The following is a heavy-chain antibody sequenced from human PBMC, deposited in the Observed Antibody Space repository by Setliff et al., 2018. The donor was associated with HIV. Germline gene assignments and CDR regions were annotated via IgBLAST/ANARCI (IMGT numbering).Heavy chain of an antibody. CDR1: GGTFSSYA. CDR2: IIPIFGTA. Sequence: ASVKVSCKASGGTFSSYAISWVRQAPGQGLEWMGGIIPIFGTANYAQKFQGRVTITTDESTSTAYMELSSLRSEDTAVYYCARDYYDSSGYIFFPGLPDYWGQGTLVTVS. D-gene: IGHD3-22*01. CDR3: ARDYYDSSGYIFFPGLPDY. V-gene: IGHV1-69*05. J-gene: IGHJ4*02.